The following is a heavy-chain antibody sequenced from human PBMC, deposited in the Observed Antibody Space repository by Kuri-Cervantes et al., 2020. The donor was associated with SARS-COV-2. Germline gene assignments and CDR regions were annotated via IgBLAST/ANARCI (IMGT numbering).Heavy chain of an antibody. CDR1: GYTFTGYY. Sequence: ASVKVSCKASGYTFTGYYMHWGRQAPGQGLEWMGWINPNSGGTNYAQKFQGWATMTRDTSISTAYMEVSRLTSDDTAVYYCARGARITIFGVVIRGRENPCFDPWGQGTLVTVSS. V-gene: IGHV1-2*04. CDR2: INPNSGGT. CDR3: ARGARITIFGVVIRGRENPCFDP. J-gene: IGHJ5*02. D-gene: IGHD3-3*01.